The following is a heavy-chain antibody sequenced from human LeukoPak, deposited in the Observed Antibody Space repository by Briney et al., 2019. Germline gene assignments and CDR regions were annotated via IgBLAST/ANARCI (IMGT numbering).Heavy chain of an antibody. CDR1: GFTFSSYA. J-gene: IGHJ4*02. CDR3: AKDFDTGYSSGWPFDY. Sequence: GGSLRLSCAASGFTFSSYAMSWVCQAPGKGLEWVSAIGGSGGSTYYADSVKGRFTISRDNSKNTLYLQMNSLRAEDTAVYYCAKDFDTGYSSGWPFDYWGQGTLVTVSS. CDR2: IGGSGGST. V-gene: IGHV3-23*01. D-gene: IGHD6-19*01.